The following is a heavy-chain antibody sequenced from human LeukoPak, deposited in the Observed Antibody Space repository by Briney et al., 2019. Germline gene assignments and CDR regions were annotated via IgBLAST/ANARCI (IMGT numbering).Heavy chain of an antibody. CDR1: GFTFSSYW. D-gene: IGHD3-3*01. J-gene: IGHJ5*02. Sequence: GGSLRLSCAASGFTFSSYWMSWVRQAPGGGREWVANIKQDGREKYYVDSVKGRLTIARDTAKNSLYLKMNSLRAEDTAVYYCAREREGGYDFWSGYGANWFDPWGQGTLVTVSS. V-gene: IGHV3-7*01. CDR3: AREREGGYDFWSGYGANWFDP. CDR2: IKQDGREK.